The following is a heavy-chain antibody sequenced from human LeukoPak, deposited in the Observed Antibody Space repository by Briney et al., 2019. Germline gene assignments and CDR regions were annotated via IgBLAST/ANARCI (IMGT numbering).Heavy chain of an antibody. CDR2: VNGDGTSA. CDR1: GFIFSDYR. D-gene: IGHD6-6*01. V-gene: IGHV3-74*01. Sequence: GGSLRLSCAASGFIFSDYRMRWVRQAPGKGLVWVSGVNGDGTSATYADSVKGRFTISRDDAKNTLYLQMNSLRAEDTAVYYCARDRGGLEYSSSSRGQGTLVTVSS. CDR3: ARDRGGLEYSSSS. J-gene: IGHJ4*02.